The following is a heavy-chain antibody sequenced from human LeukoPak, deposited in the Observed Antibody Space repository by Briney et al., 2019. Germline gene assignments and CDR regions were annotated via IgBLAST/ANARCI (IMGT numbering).Heavy chain of an antibody. Sequence: PSETLSLTCAVSGYSISSGYYWGWIRQPPGKGLEWIGSIYHSGSTYYNPSLKSRVTISVDTSKNQFSLKLSSVTAADTAVYYCARTRIVVVIAALDAFDIWGQGTMVTVSS. D-gene: IGHD2-21*01. CDR1: GYSISSGYY. CDR2: IYHSGST. V-gene: IGHV4-38-2*01. CDR3: ARTRIVVVIAALDAFDI. J-gene: IGHJ3*02.